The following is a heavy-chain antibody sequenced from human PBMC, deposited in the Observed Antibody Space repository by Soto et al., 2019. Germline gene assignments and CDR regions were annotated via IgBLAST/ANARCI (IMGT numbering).Heavy chain of an antibody. Sequence: GGSLRLSCAASGFTFSSYSMNWVRQTPGKGLEWVSSISSSSSYIYYADSVKGRFTISRDNAKNSLYLQMNSLRAEDTAVYYCARGYSSSSGSFWWFDPWGQGTLVTVSS. V-gene: IGHV3-21*01. J-gene: IGHJ5*02. CDR1: GFTFSSYS. D-gene: IGHD6-6*01. CDR2: ISSSSSYI. CDR3: ARGYSSSSGSFWWFDP.